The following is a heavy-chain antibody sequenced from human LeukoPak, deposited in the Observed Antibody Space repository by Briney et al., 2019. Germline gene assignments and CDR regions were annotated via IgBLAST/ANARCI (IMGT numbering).Heavy chain of an antibody. D-gene: IGHD3-22*01. CDR3: ASEPYYYDSSGYYNDY. Sequence: ASVKVSSKASGYTFTGYYMHWVRQAPGQGLEWMGWINPNSGGTNYAQKFQGRVTMTRDTSISTAYMELSRLRSDDTAVYYCASEPYYYDSSGYYNDYWGQGTLVTVSS. CDR1: GYTFTGYY. CDR2: INPNSGGT. V-gene: IGHV1-2*02. J-gene: IGHJ4*02.